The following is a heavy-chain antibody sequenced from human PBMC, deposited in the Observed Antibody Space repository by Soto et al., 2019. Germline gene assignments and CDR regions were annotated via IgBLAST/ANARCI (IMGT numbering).Heavy chain of an antibody. D-gene: IGHD3-22*01. J-gene: IGHJ4*02. CDR1: GFTFSSYA. CDR3: ARDHKGDYYDSSGYYYHDYFDY. V-gene: IGHV3-30-3*01. CDR2: ISYDGSNK. Sequence: GGSLRLSCAASGFTFSSYAMHWVRQAPGKGLEWVAVISYDGSNKYYADSVKGRFTISRDNSKNTLYLQMNSLRAEDTAVYYCARDHKGDYYDSSGYYYHDYFDYWGQGTLVTVSS.